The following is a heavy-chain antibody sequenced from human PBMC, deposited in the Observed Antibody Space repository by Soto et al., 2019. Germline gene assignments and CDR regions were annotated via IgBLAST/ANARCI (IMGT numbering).Heavy chain of an antibody. Sequence: SVKVSCKASGGTFSSYAISWLRQAPGQGLEWMGGIIPIFGTANYAQKFQGRVTITADESTSTAYMELSSLRSEDTAVYYCARPTYYDFWSGYTPRLDYYGMDVWGQGTTVTVSS. J-gene: IGHJ6*02. CDR3: ARPTYYDFWSGYTPRLDYYGMDV. CDR2: IIPIFGTA. CDR1: GGTFSSYA. V-gene: IGHV1-69*13. D-gene: IGHD3-3*01.